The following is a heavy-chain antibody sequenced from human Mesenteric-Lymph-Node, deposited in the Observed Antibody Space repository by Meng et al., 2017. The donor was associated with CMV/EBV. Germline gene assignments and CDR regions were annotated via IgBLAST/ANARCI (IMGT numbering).Heavy chain of an antibody. CDR2: VHYTGST. J-gene: IGHJ5*02. CDR3: ARPFPSWQSPRLDPFGA. D-gene: IGHD6-19*01. CDR1: GASISSFYY. Sequence: RRESGPGQVKPSETLSLTCTVSGASISSFYYWGWIRQPPGGGLEWIGSVHYTGSTYYSPSLKSRVTVSVDTSKNQFSLRLTSVTAADTAVYYCARPFPSWQSPRLDPFGAWGQGTLVTVSS. V-gene: IGHV4-39*01.